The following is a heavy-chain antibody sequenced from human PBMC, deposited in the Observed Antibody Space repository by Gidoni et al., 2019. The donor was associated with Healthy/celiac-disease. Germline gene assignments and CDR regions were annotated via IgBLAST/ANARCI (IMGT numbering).Heavy chain of an antibody. V-gene: IGHV1-69*04. CDR2: SIHILGIA. CDR3: ATRTTTGGFDY. J-gene: IGHJ4*02. Sequence: QVQLVQAGAEVKKPGSSVKVSCKAAGGTFSSYAISWVRQAPGQGLEWMGRSIHILGIANHAQKFKGRVTIPADKSTSTAYMEMSSLRSEDTAVYYCATRTTTGGFDYWGQGTLVTVSS. CDR1: GGTFSSYA. D-gene: IGHD1-1*01.